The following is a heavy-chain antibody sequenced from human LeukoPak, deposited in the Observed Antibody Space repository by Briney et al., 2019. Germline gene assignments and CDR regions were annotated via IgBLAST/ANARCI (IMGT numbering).Heavy chain of an antibody. J-gene: IGHJ4*02. CDR3: AKGYYGSGSYGWFDY. CDR1: GFTFNSYA. CDR2: ISYDGSNK. V-gene: IGHV3-30*04. D-gene: IGHD3-10*01. Sequence: GRSLRLSCAASGFTFNSYAMHWVRQAPGKGLEWVAVISYDGSNKYYADSVKGRFTISRDNSKNTLFLHMNSLRAEDTAVYSCAKGYYGSGSYGWFDYWGQGTLVTVSS.